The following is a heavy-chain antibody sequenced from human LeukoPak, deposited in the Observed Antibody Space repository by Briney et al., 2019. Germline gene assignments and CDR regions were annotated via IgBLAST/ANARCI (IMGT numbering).Heavy chain of an antibody. CDR3: ARGGSSSSGLFYWFDP. D-gene: IGHD6-6*01. Sequence: PSETLSLTCTVSGGSISSYYWSWIRQPPGKGLEWIGYIYYSGTTNYNPSLKSRVTISVDTSKNQFSLKLSTVTAADTAVYYCARGGSSSSGLFYWFDPWGQGTLVTVSS. V-gene: IGHV4-59*01. J-gene: IGHJ5*02. CDR2: IYYSGTT. CDR1: GGSISSYY.